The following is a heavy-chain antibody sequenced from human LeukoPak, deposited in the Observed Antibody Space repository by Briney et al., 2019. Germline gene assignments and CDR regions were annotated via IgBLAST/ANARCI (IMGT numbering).Heavy chain of an antibody. CDR2: ISSSSSYI. CDR1: GFTFSSYS. J-gene: IGHJ4*02. CDR3: ASLAYIAAADPDY. V-gene: IGHV3-21*01. Sequence: PGGSLRLSCAASGFTFSSYSMNWVRQAPGKGLEWVSSISSSSSYIYYADSVKGRFTISRDNAKNPLYLQMNSLRAEDTAVYYCASLAYIAAADPDYWGQGTLVTVSS. D-gene: IGHD6-13*01.